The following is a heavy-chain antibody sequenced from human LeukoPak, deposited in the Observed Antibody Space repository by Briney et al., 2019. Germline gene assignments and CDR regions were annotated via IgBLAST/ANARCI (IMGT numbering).Heavy chain of an antibody. J-gene: IGHJ4*02. D-gene: IGHD6-13*01. V-gene: IGHV3-30*18. Sequence: AGGSLRLSCAASGFTFSNYDMHWVRQAPGKGLEWVAAISNDGRKKSHADSVKGRFTISRDNSKDTLYVQMNSLRAEDTAVYYCAKGHSSSWYYFGYWGQGTLVTVSS. CDR3: AKGHSSSWYYFGY. CDR1: GFTFSNYD. CDR2: ISNDGRKK.